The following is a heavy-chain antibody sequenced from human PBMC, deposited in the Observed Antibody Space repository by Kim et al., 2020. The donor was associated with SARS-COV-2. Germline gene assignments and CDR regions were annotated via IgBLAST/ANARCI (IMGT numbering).Heavy chain of an antibody. Sequence: SETLSLTCIVSGASISSGDYYWSWVRQPPGKGLEWIGYVSHRGSATYNPSLKTPVAMSVDTSKNQFSLSLSSVTAADTAVYYCARDAPIQGVDLWGQGTLVTVSS. CDR2: VSHRGSA. V-gene: IGHV4-30-4*01. CDR3: ARDAPIQGVDL. CDR1: GASISSGDYY. J-gene: IGHJ5*02.